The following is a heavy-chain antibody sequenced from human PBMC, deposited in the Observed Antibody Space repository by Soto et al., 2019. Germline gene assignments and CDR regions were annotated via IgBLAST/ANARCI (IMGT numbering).Heavy chain of an antibody. CDR3: ARGAGDLPY. J-gene: IGHJ4*02. Sequence: EVQLVESWGGLVKPGGSLTLSCAASGFTFSSYTMTWVRQAPGKGLEWVSSISFSSTNIHYTDSIKGRFTISRDNAKNSLYLQMNSLRAEDKAVYYCARGAGDLPYWGQGTLVTVSS. CDR1: GFTFSSYT. D-gene: IGHD7-27*01. CDR2: ISFSSTNI. V-gene: IGHV3-21*01.